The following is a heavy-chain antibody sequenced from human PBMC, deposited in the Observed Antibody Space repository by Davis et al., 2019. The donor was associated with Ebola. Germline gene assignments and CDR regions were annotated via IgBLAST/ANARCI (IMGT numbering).Heavy chain of an antibody. J-gene: IGHJ4*02. Sequence: GESLKISCAASGFTFSSYSMNWVRQAPGKGLEWVSSISSSSSYIYYADSVRGRFTISRDNAKNSLYLQMNSLRAEDTAVYYCARGELDYWGQGTLVTVSS. CDR2: ISSSSSYI. CDR3: ARGELDY. CDR1: GFTFSSYS. V-gene: IGHV3-21*01.